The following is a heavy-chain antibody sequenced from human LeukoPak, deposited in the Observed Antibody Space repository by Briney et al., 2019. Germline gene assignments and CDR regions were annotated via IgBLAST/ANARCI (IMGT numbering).Heavy chain of an antibody. V-gene: IGHV3-11*01. D-gene: IGHD4-23*01. CDR1: GFIFSDYY. J-gene: IGHJ3*02. CDR2: LSTSGDIM. Sequence: GGSLRLSCAASGFIFSDYYMSWIRQAPGKGLEWVSYLSTSGDIMYYAGSVKGRFTISRDNAKNSLYLEMDSLRAGDTAVYYCARGHYGGNPADAFDIWGQGTMVTVS. CDR3: ARGHYGGNPADAFDI.